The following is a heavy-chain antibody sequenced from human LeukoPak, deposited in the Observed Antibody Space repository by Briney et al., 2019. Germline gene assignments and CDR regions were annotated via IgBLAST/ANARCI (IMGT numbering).Heavy chain of an antibody. CDR2: IYHSGST. J-gene: IGHJ4*02. D-gene: IGHD2-21*01. CDR3: ARGRGGGDWGYFDY. CDR1: GYSISSGYC. Sequence: SETLSLTCAVSGYSISSGYCWGWIRQPPGKGLEWIGSIYHSGSTYYNPSLKSRVTISVDTSKNQFSLKLSSVTAADTAVYYCARGRGGGDWGYFDYWGQGTLVTVSS. V-gene: IGHV4-38-2*01.